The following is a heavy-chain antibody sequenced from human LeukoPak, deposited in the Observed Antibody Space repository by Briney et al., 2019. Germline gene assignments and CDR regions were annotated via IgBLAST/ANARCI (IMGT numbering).Heavy chain of an antibody. J-gene: IGHJ4*02. D-gene: IGHD6-19*01. CDR2: ISSSGSTI. CDR3: ARAVAGSLFDY. CDR1: EFTFITYW. V-gene: IGHV3-48*04. Sequence: PGGSLRLSCAASEFTFITYWMSWVRQAPGKGLEWVSYISSSGSTIYYADSVKGRFTISRDNAKNSLYLQMNSLRAEDTAVYYCARAVAGSLFDYWGQGTLVTVSS.